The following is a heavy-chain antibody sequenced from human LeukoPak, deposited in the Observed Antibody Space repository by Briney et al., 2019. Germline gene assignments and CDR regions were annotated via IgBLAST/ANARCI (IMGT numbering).Heavy chain of an antibody. Sequence: SETLSLTCTVSGGSISSGGYYWSWIRQHPGKGLEWIGYIYYSGSTYYNPSLKSRVTISVDTSKNQFSLKLSSVTAADTAVYYCAREVQGANPDYWGQGSLVTVCS. CDR1: GGSISSGGYY. V-gene: IGHV4-31*03. CDR2: IYYSGST. CDR3: AREVQGANPDY. D-gene: IGHD4/OR15-4a*01. J-gene: IGHJ4*02.